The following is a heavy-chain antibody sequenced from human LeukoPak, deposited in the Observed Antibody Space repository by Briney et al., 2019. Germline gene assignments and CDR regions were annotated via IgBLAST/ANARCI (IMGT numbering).Heavy chain of an antibody. CDR2: IYPGDSET. Sequence: GESLKISCKGFGYSFTTYWIGWVRQMPGKGLEWMGMIYPGDSETRYSPSFQGQVTFSVDKSISTAYVQWSSLKASDTAMYYCARHGPWGSGSYSIDIWGQGTMVTVSS. CDR1: GYSFTTYW. V-gene: IGHV5-51*01. J-gene: IGHJ3*02. CDR3: ARHGPWGSGSYSIDI. D-gene: IGHD3-10*01.